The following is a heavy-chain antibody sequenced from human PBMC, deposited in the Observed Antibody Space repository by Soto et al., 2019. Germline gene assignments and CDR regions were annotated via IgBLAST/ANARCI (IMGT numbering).Heavy chain of an antibody. V-gene: IGHV5-51*01. D-gene: IGHD2-21*02. CDR2: IDPGDSDT. CDR1: GYIFDNYW. Sequence: GESLKISCRGSGYIFDNYWIGWVRQKPGKGPEWMGLIDPGDSDTRYTPSLNGHVTISVDTSISFAYLQWSSLKASDTAMYFCVRLGNPGIVVATDWGQGTLVTVSS. CDR3: VRLGNPGIVVATD. J-gene: IGHJ4*02.